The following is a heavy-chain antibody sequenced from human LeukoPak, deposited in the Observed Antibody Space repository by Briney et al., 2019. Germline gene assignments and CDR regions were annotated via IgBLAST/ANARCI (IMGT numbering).Heavy chain of an antibody. J-gene: IGHJ1*01. CDR1: GYTFTGYY. Sequence: ASVKVSCKASGYTFTGYYMHWVRQAPGQGLEWMGWINPNSGGTNYAQKFQGWVTMTRDTSISTAYMELSRLRSDDTAVYYCARGEMTTSEFGHRRYFQHWGQGTLVTVSS. CDR3: ARGEMTTSEFGHRRYFQH. D-gene: IGHD5-24*01. V-gene: IGHV1-2*04. CDR2: INPNSGGT.